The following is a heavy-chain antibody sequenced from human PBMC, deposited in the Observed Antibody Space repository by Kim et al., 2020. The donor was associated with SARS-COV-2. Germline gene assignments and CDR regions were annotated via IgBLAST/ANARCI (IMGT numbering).Heavy chain of an antibody. D-gene: IGHD6-13*01. CDR2: ISESADIT. CDR3: AKRIGTVAGTSQFYFDS. J-gene: IGHJ4*02. V-gene: IGHV3-23*01. CDR1: GFTFRRFG. Sequence: GGSLRLSCAASGFTFRRFGMSWVRQAPGKGLEWVSAISESADITNYADSVKGRFTISRDNSKNTLFLQMNSLRADDTAVYYCAKRIGTVAGTSQFYFDSWGQGTLVTVSS.